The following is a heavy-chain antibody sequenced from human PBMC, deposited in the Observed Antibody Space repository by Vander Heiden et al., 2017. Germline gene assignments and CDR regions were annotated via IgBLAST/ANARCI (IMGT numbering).Heavy chain of an antibody. CDR3: ARDLVGGEYYGSGSYFDY. CDR1: GCSISSGGYY. Sequence: QVQLQESGPGLVKPSQTLSLTCTVSGCSISSGGYYWSWIRQPPGKGPEWIGYIYYSGSTYYNPSLKSRVTISVDTSKNQFSLKLSSVTAADTAVYYCARDLVGGEYYGSGSYFDYWGQGTLVTVSS. J-gene: IGHJ4*02. V-gene: IGHV4-31*03. D-gene: IGHD3-10*01. CDR2: IYYSGST.